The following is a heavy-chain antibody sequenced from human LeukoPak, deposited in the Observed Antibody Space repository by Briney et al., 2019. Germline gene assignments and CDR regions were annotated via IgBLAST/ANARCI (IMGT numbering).Heavy chain of an antibody. D-gene: IGHD3-3*01. J-gene: IGHJ4*02. V-gene: IGHV3-23*01. CDR1: GFTFSSYA. CDR3: ARWTIFGVVIIDYFDY. Sequence: GGSLRLSCAASGFTFSSYAMSWVRQAPGKGLEWVSAISGSGGSTYYADSVKGRFTISRDNSKNTLYLQMNSLRAEDTAAYYCARWTIFGVVIIDYFDYWGQGTLVTVSS. CDR2: ISGSGGST.